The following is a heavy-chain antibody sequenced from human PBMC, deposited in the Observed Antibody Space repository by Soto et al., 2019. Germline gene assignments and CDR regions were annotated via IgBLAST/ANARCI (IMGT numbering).Heavy chain of an antibody. D-gene: IGHD2-21*01. CDR2: ISYDGSNK. V-gene: IGHV3-30*18. CDR3: AKDVIGYYYMDV. CDR1: GFTFSSYG. Sequence: QPGGSLRLSCAASGFTFSSYGMHWVRQAPGKGLEWVAVISYDGSNKYYADSVKGRFTISRDNSKNTLYLQMNSLRAEDTAVYYCAKDVIGYYYMDVCGKGTTVTVSS. J-gene: IGHJ6*03.